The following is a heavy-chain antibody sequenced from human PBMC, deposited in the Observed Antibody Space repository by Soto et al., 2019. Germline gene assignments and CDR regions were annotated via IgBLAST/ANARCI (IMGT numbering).Heavy chain of an antibody. CDR1: GGSISSGDYY. V-gene: IGHV4-30-4*01. J-gene: IGHJ5*02. CDR3: ARYSGYEGLRFDP. Sequence: QVQLQESGPGLVKPSQTLSLTCTVSGGSISSGDYYWSWIRQPPGKGLEWIGYIYYSGSTYYNPSLKSRFTISVDTSQTQFSLKLSSVTAADTAVYYCARYSGYEGLRFDPWGQGTLVTVSS. D-gene: IGHD5-12*01. CDR2: IYYSGST.